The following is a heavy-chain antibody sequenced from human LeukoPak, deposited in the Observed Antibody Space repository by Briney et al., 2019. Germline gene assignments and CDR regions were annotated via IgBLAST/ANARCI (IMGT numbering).Heavy chain of an antibody. D-gene: IGHD3-10*01. Sequence: KSSETLSLTCAVYGGSFSGYYWSWIRQPPGKGLEWIGEINHSGSTNYNPSLKSRVTISVATSKNQFSLKLTSVTAEDTAVYYCARALRLGSGSFYFDYWGQGTLVTVSS. CDR1: GGSFSGYY. V-gene: IGHV4-34*01. CDR2: INHSGST. CDR3: ARALRLGSGSFYFDY. J-gene: IGHJ4*02.